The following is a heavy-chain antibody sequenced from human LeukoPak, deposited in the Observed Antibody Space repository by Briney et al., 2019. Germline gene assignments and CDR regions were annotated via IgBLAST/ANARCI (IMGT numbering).Heavy chain of an antibody. V-gene: IGHV3-48*01. D-gene: IGHD2-8*01. J-gene: IGHJ5*02. CDR2: IRPNDGTT. CDR3: VRGQTNLDNWFDP. Sequence: GGSLRLSCEASGFTFSNYGMNWVRQAPGEGLEWVSYIRPNDGTTHYADSVKGRFTISRDNAKNSLSLQMTSLRVDDSAVYYCVRGQTNLDNWFDPWGQGTLVIVSS. CDR1: GFTFSNYG.